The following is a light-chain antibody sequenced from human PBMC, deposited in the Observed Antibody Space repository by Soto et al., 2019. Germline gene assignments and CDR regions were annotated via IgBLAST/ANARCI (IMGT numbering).Light chain of an antibody. Sequence: EIAMTPAPAILAGPPRPRASLSCRARQSVSSNLAWYQQKPGQAPRLRIYGAATRATGIPARFSGSGSGTEFTLTISSRQSEDFAVYYCQQYNNFPHTFGQGTKVEIK. CDR2: GAA. CDR1: QSVSSN. CDR3: QQYNNFPHT. J-gene: IGKJ1*01. V-gene: IGKV3-15*01.